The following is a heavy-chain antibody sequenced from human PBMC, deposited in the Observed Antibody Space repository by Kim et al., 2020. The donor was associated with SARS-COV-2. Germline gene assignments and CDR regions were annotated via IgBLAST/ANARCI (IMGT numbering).Heavy chain of an antibody. D-gene: IGHD3-22*01. CDR3: ARSNYYDSSGYYSNDAFDI. J-gene: IGHJ3*02. CDR1: GYSFTSYW. Sequence: GESLKISCKGSGYSFTSYWIGWVRQMPGKGLEWMGIIYPGDSDTRYSPSFQGQVTISADKSISTAYLQWSSLKASDTAMYYCARSNYYDSSGYYSNDAFDIWGQGTMVTVSS. CDR2: IYPGDSDT. V-gene: IGHV5-51*01.